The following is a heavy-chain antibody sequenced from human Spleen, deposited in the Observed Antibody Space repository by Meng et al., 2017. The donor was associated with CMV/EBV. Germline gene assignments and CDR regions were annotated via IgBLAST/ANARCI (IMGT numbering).Heavy chain of an antibody. D-gene: IGHD1-14*01. Sequence: CTVSGGSISSGGSYWRSLRQLPGKGLEWIGYIYYSGSTYYRPSLMSRVTISVDTAKNHFSLNLSSVTAADTAVYYCARARNRAFDYWGRGTLVTVSS. CDR3: ARARNRAFDY. V-gene: IGHV4-31*03. CDR2: IYYSGST. J-gene: IGHJ4*02. CDR1: GGSISSGGSY.